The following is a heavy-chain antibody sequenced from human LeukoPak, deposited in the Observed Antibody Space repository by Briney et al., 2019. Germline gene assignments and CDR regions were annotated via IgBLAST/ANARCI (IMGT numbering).Heavy chain of an antibody. D-gene: IGHD1-14*01. CDR3: ARDRGTTFDAFEI. Sequence: ASVKVSCKASGGTFSSYAISRVRQAPGQGLEWMGGIIPIFGTANYAQKFQGRVTITTDESTSTAYMELSSLRSEDTAVYYCARDRGTTFDAFEIWGQGTMVTVSS. CDR2: IIPIFGTA. CDR1: GGTFSSYA. J-gene: IGHJ3*02. V-gene: IGHV1-69*05.